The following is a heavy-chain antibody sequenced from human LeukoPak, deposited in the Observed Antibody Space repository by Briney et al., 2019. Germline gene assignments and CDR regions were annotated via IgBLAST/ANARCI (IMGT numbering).Heavy chain of an antibody. V-gene: IGHV1-18*01. J-gene: IGHJ6*02. CDR3: ARDLEQPYYYYGMDV. CDR2: ISAYNGNT. Sequence: ASVKVSCKASGYTFTSYGISWVRQAPGQGLEWMGWISAYNGNTNYAQKLQGRVTMTTDTSTSTAYMELRSLRSDDTAAYYCARDLEQPYYYYGMDVWGQGTTVTVSS. D-gene: IGHD6-13*01. CDR1: GYTFTSYG.